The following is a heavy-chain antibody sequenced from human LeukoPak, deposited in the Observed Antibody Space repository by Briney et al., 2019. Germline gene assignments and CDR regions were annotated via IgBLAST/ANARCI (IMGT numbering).Heavy chain of an antibody. D-gene: IGHD5-18*01. CDR2: VNHGGIT. CDR3: ARGGGVGYSYGYGWFDT. CDR1: GGSFSDYY. V-gene: IGHV4-34*01. Sequence: SETPSLTCGIYGGSFSDYYWTWIRQPPGMGLEWIGEVNHGGITRYNPSLNTRVTISRDTSKNQFSLRLTFLTAADTAVYYCARGGGVGYSYGYGWFDTWGQGTLVTVSS. J-gene: IGHJ5*02.